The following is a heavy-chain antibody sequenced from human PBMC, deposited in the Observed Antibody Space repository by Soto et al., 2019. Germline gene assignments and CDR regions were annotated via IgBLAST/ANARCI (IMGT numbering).Heavy chain of an antibody. CDR2: IYYSGST. Sequence: RSETLSLTCTVSGAPITINYWSWIRQAPGKGLEWIGYIYYSGSTTYNLSLKSRVTMSADTSKDQFSLKLNSVTAADTAVYYCARDAGVPYHHGGYGILVTVYS. CDR1: GAPITINY. J-gene: IGHJ4*01. V-gene: IGHV4-59*01. D-gene: IGHD2-8*01. CDR3: ARDAGVPYHH.